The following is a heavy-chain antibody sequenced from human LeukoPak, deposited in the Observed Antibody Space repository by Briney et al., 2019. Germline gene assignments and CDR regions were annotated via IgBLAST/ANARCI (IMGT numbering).Heavy chain of an antibody. J-gene: IGHJ3*02. D-gene: IGHD3-22*01. CDR3: AAGYYDSSGSLPEISAFDI. Sequence: SVTVSCKASGFTFTSSAVQWVRQARGQRLEWIGWIVVGSGNTNYAQKFQERVTITRDMSTSTAYMELSSLRSEDTAVYYCAAGYYDSSGSLPEISAFDIWGQGWMVTVSS. V-gene: IGHV1-58*01. CDR1: GFTFTSSA. CDR2: IVVGSGNT.